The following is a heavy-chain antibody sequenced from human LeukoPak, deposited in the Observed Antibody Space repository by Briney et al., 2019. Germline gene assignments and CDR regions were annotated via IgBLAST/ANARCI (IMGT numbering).Heavy chain of an antibody. D-gene: IGHD3-22*01. CDR3: ARGRGDSSGSEEGYFDY. J-gene: IGHJ4*02. CDR2: INHSGST. V-gene: IGHV4-34*01. Sequence: SETLSLTCAVYGRSFSGYYWSWIRQPPGKGLEWIGEINHSGSTNYNPSLKSRVTISVDTSKNQFSLKLSSVTAADTAVYYCARGRGDSSGSEEGYFDYWGQGTLVTVSS. CDR1: GRSFSGYY.